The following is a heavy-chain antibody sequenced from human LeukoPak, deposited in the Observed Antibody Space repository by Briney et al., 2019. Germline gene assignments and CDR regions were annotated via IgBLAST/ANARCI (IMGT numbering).Heavy chain of an antibody. CDR2: ISFDGSNK. Sequence: GRSLRLSCAASGCTFSTYGMHWVRQAPGKGLEWVAVISFDGSNKYCSDSVKGRFTISRDNSKNTLYLQMNSLRAEDTAVYYCAKEPIPGRIAAAGTGWFDYWGQGTLVTVSS. J-gene: IGHJ5*01. V-gene: IGHV3-30*18. CDR1: GCTFSTYG. CDR3: AKEPIPGRIAAAGTGWFDY. D-gene: IGHD6-13*01.